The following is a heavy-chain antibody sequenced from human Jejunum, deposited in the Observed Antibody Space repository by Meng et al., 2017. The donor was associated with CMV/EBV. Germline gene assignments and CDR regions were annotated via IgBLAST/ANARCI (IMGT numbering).Heavy chain of an antibody. CDR2: ISSGGGST. Sequence: AASGFTFSTYAMTWVRQAPGRGPEWVSSISSGGGSTYYADSGEGRFTISRDNSQNTLYLQMSSLRVEDTAVYYCARVPSSSWGIDYWGQGTLVTVSS. V-gene: IGHV3-23*01. CDR1: GFTFSTYA. D-gene: IGHD6-13*01. CDR3: ARVPSSSWGIDY. J-gene: IGHJ4*02.